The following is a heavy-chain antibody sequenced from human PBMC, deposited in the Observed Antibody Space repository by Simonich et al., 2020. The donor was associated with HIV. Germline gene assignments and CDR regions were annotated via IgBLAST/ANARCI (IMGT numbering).Heavy chain of an antibody. Sequence: QVQLQQWGAGLLKPSETLSLTCAVYGGSFSGYYWSWILQPPGKGLEWNGEINHSGSTNYNPSLKSRVTISVDTSKNQFSLKLSSVTAADTAVYYCARRHPTTVTTPYFDYWGQGTLVTVSS. J-gene: IGHJ4*02. D-gene: IGHD4-17*01. V-gene: IGHV4-34*01. CDR1: GGSFSGYY. CDR3: ARRHPTTVTTPYFDY. CDR2: INHSGST.